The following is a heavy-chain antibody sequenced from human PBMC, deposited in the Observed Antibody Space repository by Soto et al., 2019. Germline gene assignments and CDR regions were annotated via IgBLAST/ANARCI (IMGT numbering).Heavy chain of an antibody. J-gene: IGHJ5*02. D-gene: IGHD3-9*01. CDR2: TYYRSKWYN. Sequence: SQTLSLTCVISGDSVSSNSAAWNWIRQSPSRGLEWLGRTYYRSKWYNDYAVSVKSRITINPDTSKNQFSLQLNSVTPEDTAVYYCARDQTFDWLLSTDWFDPWGQGTLVTVSS. CDR1: GDSVSSNSAA. V-gene: IGHV6-1*01. CDR3: ARDQTFDWLLSTDWFDP.